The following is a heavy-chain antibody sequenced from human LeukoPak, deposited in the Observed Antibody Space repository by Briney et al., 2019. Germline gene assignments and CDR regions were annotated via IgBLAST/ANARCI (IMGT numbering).Heavy chain of an antibody. CDR2: ISSSGSSI. Sequence: PGGSLRLSCAAPGFTFSDYYMSWIRQAPGKGLEWVSYISSSGSSIYYADSVKGRFTISRDNAKNSLYLQMNSLRAEDTAVYYCARDGEFYYDSSSYWGQGSLVTVSS. V-gene: IGHV3-11*01. J-gene: IGHJ4*02. CDR3: ARDGEFYYDSSSY. CDR1: GFTFSDYY. D-gene: IGHD3-22*01.